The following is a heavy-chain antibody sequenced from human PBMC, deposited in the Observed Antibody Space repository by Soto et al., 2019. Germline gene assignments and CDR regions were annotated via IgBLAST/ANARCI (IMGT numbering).Heavy chain of an antibody. Sequence: EVQLVESGGGLVQPGGSLRLSCAASGFTFSSSWMSWVRQAPGKGLEWVANIKQDGSEKYYVDSVKGRFTISRDNAKSSLYLQMKSLRAEDTAVYYCAKHLAIDYWGQGTLVTVSS. J-gene: IGHJ4*02. V-gene: IGHV3-7*02. CDR3: AKHLAIDY. CDR2: IKQDGSEK. CDR1: GFTFSSSW.